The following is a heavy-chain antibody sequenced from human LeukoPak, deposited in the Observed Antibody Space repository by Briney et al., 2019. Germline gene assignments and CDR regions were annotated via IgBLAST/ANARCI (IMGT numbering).Heavy chain of an antibody. D-gene: IGHD3-10*01. CDR3: AADWVTMVRGVEHELDY. CDR1: VLTSTSSA. CDR2: IVVGRGNT. Sequence: TSVKVSRKASVLTSTSSAVQCVRQARGQRLEWIGWIVVGRGNTNYAEKYQEIVSINRDMSTSTAYMELGSLRSEDKDVHYCAADWVTMVRGVEHELDYWGQGTLVTVS. V-gene: IGHV1-58*01. J-gene: IGHJ4*02.